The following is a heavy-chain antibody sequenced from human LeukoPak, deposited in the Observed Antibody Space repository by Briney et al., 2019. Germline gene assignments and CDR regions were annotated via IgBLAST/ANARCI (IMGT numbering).Heavy chain of an antibody. Sequence: GGSLRLSCAASGFPFDDYAMHWVRQAPGKGLEWVSGISWNSGSMRYADSVKGRFTISRDNAKNSLYLQMNSLRAEDTAVYYCAREYQLLTNYYYYMDVWGKGTAVTVSS. CDR1: GFPFDDYA. D-gene: IGHD2-2*01. J-gene: IGHJ6*03. CDR2: ISWNSGSM. V-gene: IGHV3-9*01. CDR3: AREYQLLTNYYYYMDV.